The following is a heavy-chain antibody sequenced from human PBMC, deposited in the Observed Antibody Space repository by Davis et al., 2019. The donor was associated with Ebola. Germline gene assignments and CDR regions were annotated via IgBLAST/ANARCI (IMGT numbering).Heavy chain of an antibody. J-gene: IGHJ4*02. Sequence: ASVKVSCKASGYTFTSYGISWVRQAPGQGLEWMGWISAYNGNTNYAQKLQGRVTMTTDTSTSTAHMELRSLRSDDTAVYYCARDLTVGANDYWGQGTLVTVSS. CDR3: ARDLTVGANDY. D-gene: IGHD1-26*01. CDR2: ISAYNGNT. V-gene: IGHV1-18*01. CDR1: GYTFTSYG.